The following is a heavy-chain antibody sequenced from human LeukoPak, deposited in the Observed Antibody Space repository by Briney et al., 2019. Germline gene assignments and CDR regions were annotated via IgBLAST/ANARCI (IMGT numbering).Heavy chain of an antibody. Sequence: GRSLRLSCAASGFTFSSYAMSWVRQAPGKGLEWVAVISYDGSNKHYADSVKGRFTISRDNSKHTLSLEMNSLRAEDTAVYYCAKDLGGSGRYSRGGMDVWGQGTTVTVSS. CDR2: ISYDGSNK. J-gene: IGHJ6*02. CDR3: AKDLGGSGRYSRGGMDV. CDR1: GFTFSSYA. V-gene: IGHV3-30*18. D-gene: IGHD6-19*01.